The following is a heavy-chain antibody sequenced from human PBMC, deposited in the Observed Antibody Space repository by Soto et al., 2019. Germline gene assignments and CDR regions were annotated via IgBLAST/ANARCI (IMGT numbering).Heavy chain of an antibody. V-gene: IGHV4-4*02. J-gene: IGHJ4*02. Sequence: SETLSLTCAVSGGSISSSNWWSWVRQPPGKGLEWIGEIYHSGSTNYNPSLKSRVTISVDKSKNQFSLKLSSVTAADTAVYYCARKCSGGSCYSWTLDYWGQGTLVTVSS. CDR2: IYHSGST. CDR3: ARKCSGGSCYSWTLDY. D-gene: IGHD2-15*01. CDR1: GGSISSSNW.